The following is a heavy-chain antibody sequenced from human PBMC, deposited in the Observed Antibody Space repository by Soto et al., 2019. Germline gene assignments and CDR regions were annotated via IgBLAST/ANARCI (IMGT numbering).Heavy chain of an antibody. J-gene: IGHJ3*02. V-gene: IGHV3-30*03. CDR2: ISYDGVNK. CDR3: ASVESSGYLVCAFDI. Sequence: PGGSLRLSCAASGFTFSTYGMHCVRQAPGKGLEWVAVISYDGVNKYYADSVKGRFTISRDNSKNTLYLQMNSLRAEDTALYYCASVESSGYLVCAFDIWGQGTMVTVSS. D-gene: IGHD3-22*01. CDR1: GFTFSTYG.